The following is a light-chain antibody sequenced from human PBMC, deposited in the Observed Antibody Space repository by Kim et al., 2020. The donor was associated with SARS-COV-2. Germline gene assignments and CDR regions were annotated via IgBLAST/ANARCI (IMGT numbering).Light chain of an antibody. Sequence: EIVLTQSPATLSLSPGERATLSCRASQSVNTFLAWYQQKPGRAPRLLIYDASNRATGIPARFSGSGSGTDFTLTISTLEPEDFAVYYCHQRGGWPLTFGGGTKVEIK. CDR3: HQRGGWPLT. CDR1: QSVNTF. CDR2: DAS. J-gene: IGKJ4*01. V-gene: IGKV3-11*01.